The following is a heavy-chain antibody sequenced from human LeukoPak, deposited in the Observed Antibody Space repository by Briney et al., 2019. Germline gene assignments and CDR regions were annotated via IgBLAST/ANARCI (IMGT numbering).Heavy chain of an antibody. D-gene: IGHD6-19*01. CDR1: GFTFSRYW. J-gene: IGHJ3*02. Sequence: PGGSLRLSCAASGFTFSRYWMSWVRQAPGKGLEWVANIKQDGSEKYYVDSVKGRFTISRDNAKNSLYLQMNSLRAEDTAVYYCARDRGQWLHDAFDIWGQGTMVTVSS. CDR3: ARDRGQWLHDAFDI. CDR2: IKQDGSEK. V-gene: IGHV3-7*03.